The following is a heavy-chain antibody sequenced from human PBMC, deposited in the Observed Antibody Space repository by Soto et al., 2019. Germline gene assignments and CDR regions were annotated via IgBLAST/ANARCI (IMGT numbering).Heavy chain of an antibody. D-gene: IGHD7-27*01. V-gene: IGHV4-30-4*01. Sequence: SETLSLTCSVSGDSISNLDYFWAWIRQPPGQALEYIGYIYKSATTYYNPSSESRVAISVDTSKSQFSLNVTSVTAADTAVYFCARGRYCLTGRCFPNWFDSWGQGALVTVSS. CDR1: GDSISNLDYF. CDR3: ARGRYCLTGRCFPNWFDS. J-gene: IGHJ5*01. CDR2: IYKSATT.